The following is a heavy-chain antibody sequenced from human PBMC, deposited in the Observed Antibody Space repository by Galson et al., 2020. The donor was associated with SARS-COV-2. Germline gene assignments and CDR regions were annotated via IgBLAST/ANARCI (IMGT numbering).Heavy chain of an antibody. J-gene: IGHJ4*02. V-gene: IGHV3-30*04. CDR3: ARDLYNPVAAAAGGGFDS. CDR1: GFTFSDFA. Sequence: GESLKISCEASGFTFSDFAINCVRQAPGRGLEWVAIISYDGRNKHFAASVMGRFTVSRDNSKNTVFLQMNSLGLDDTAVYYCARDLYNPVAAAAGGGFDSWGQGTLVTVSS. CDR2: ISYDGRNK. D-gene: IGHD3-10*01.